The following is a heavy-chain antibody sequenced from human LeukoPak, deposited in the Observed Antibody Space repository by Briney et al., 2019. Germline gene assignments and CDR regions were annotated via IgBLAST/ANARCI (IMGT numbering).Heavy chain of an antibody. J-gene: IGHJ4*02. Sequence: QTGGSLRLSCAASGFTFSSYAMSWVRQAPGKGLEWLSAISGSGGSAYYADSVKGRFTISRDNSKNTLYLQMNSLRAEDTAVYYCAKDLQVRSYSSLPNPGFDYWGQGTLVTVSS. V-gene: IGHV3-23*01. CDR1: GFTFSSYA. CDR2: ISGSGGSA. D-gene: IGHD6-6*01. CDR3: AKDLQVRSYSSLPNPGFDY.